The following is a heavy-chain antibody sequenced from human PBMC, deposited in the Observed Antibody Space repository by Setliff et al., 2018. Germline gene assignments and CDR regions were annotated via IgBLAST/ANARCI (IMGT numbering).Heavy chain of an antibody. D-gene: IGHD1-26*01. J-gene: IGHJ6*02. V-gene: IGHV3-23*01. CDR3: AKEPEATTYYYYYYGMDV. CDR1: GFTFSSYA. Sequence: PGGSLRLSCAASGFTFSSYAMSWVRQAPGKGLEWVSAISGSGGSTYYADSVKGRFTISRDNSKNTLYLQMNSLRAEDTAVYYCAKEPEATTYYYYYYGMDVWGQGTTVTVSS. CDR2: ISGSGGST.